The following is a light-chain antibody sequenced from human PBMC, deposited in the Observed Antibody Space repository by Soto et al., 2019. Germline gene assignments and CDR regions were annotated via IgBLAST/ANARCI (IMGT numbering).Light chain of an antibody. V-gene: IGKV1-39*01. J-gene: IGKJ2*01. Sequence: DIQMTQSPSSLSASVGDRVTITCRSSEIIDSFLNWYQQKPGKAPELLIYAASNLHTGVPSRFSGSGSGTDFSLTINSLQPEDFAAYFCQQSYTMAPYTFGQGTKVDIK. CDR1: EIIDSF. CDR3: QQSYTMAPYT. CDR2: AAS.